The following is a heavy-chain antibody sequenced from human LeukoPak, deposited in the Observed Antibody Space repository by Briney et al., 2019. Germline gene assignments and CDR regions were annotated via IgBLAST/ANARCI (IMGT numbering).Heavy chain of an antibody. CDR2: IYYSGST. J-gene: IGHJ4*02. D-gene: IGHD3-22*01. CDR1: GRSIRSGSHY. Sequence: PSETLSLTCTVSGRSIRSGSHYWAWIRQPPGTGLEWIGSIYYSGSTYYNPSLENRVTISVDTSKNHFSLKLSSLSAADTSVYYCAKRDDSGGNLVDLWGQGTLVTVS. CDR3: AKRDDSGGNLVDL. V-gene: IGHV4-39*02.